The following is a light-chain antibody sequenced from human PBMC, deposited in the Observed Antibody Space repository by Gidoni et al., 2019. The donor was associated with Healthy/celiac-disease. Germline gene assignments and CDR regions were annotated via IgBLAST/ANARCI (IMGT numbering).Light chain of an antibody. Sequence: EIVLTQYQATLSLSPGERATLSCRASQSVSSYLAWYQQKPGQAPRLLIYDASNRATGIPARFNGSGSGTEFTLTISSLEPEDFAVYYCQQRSNWQEFTFGPGTKVDIK. CDR1: QSVSSY. CDR2: DAS. V-gene: IGKV3-11*01. CDR3: QQRSNWQEFT. J-gene: IGKJ3*01.